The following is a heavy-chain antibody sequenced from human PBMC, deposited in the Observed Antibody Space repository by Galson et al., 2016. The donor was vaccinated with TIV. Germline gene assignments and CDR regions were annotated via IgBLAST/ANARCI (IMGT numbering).Heavy chain of an antibody. J-gene: IGHJ4*02. V-gene: IGHV5-51*01. CDR3: TRERDSGYAYYFDF. D-gene: IGHD6-25*01. CDR1: GYNFTNYW. CDR2: IYPVDSDT. Sequence: QSGAEVKKPGESLRISCKASGYNFTNYWIAWVRQMPGKGLEWMGVIYPVDSDTRYSPSFQGQVTISADKSISTAYLQWNSLKASDSAIYYCTRERDSGYAYYFDFWGQGTLVTVSS.